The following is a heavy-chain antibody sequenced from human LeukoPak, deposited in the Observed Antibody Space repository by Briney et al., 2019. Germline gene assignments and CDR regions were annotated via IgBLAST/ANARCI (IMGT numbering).Heavy chain of an antibody. CDR2: ISTGGGNT. CDR1: KFTFSNYG. D-gene: IGHD3-22*01. Sequence: GGSLRLSCTASKFTFSNYGMQWVRQAPGKGLEWVSAISTGGGNTYYADFVKGRLTISRDNSKNTLDLQMNSLRAEDTAIYYCAKELYYQDSSGSFDYWGQGTLVTVSS. J-gene: IGHJ4*02. V-gene: IGHV3-23*01. CDR3: AKELYYQDSSGSFDY.